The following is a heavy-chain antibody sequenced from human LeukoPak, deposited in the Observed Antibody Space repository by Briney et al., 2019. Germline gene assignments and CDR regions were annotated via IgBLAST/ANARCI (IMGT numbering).Heavy chain of an antibody. CDR1: GFTFSSYG. Sequence: GGSLRLSCAASGFTFSSYGMHWVRQAPGKGLEWVAFIRYDGSNKYYADSVKGRFTISRDNSKNTLYLQMNSLRAEDTAVYYCEKELSYSSSWYADPALDYWGQGTLVTVSS. J-gene: IGHJ4*02. D-gene: IGHD6-13*01. CDR3: EKELSYSSSWYADPALDY. CDR2: IRYDGSNK. V-gene: IGHV3-30*02.